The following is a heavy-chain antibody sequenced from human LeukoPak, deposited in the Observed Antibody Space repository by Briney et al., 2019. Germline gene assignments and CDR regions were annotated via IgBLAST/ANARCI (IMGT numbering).Heavy chain of an antibody. D-gene: IGHD2-21*01. CDR2: IYPGDSET. Sequence: GESLKISCQGSGYSVTSFWIGRVRQIPGKGLEWMGIIYPGDSETRYIPSFQGQVTFSGDKSINTAYLQWSSLKASDTAIYYCAAIRSYSDAFDIWGQGTMVTVTS. CDR1: GYSVTSFW. CDR3: AAIRSYSDAFDI. J-gene: IGHJ3*02. V-gene: IGHV5-51*01.